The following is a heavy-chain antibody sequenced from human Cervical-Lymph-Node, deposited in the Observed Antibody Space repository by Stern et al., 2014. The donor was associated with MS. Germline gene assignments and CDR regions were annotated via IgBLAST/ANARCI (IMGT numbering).Heavy chain of an antibody. J-gene: IGHJ4*02. V-gene: IGHV5-51*01. D-gene: IGHD4-17*01. CDR3: ARDYGDYAFDY. CDR1: GYSFTANW. Sequence: VQLVQSGAEVKKPGESLKISCKGSGYSFTANWIAWVRQMPGKGLEWRGNIYPGDSDTRYSPSVQVQVTIAADKSISTAYLQWSSLKASDTAMYYCARDYGDYAFDYWGQGTLVTVSS. CDR2: IYPGDSDT.